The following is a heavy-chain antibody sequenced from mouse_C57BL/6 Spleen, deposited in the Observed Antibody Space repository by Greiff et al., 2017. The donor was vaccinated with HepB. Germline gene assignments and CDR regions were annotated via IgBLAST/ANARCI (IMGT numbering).Heavy chain of an antibody. V-gene: IGHV1-22*01. D-gene: IGHD1-1*01. Sequence: EVMLVESGPELVKPGASVKMSCKASGYTFTDYNMHWVKQSHGKSLEWIGYINPNNGGTSYNQKFKGKATLTVNKSSSTAYMELRSLTSEDSAVYYCARGSDGKDYWGQGTTLTVSS. J-gene: IGHJ2*01. CDR2: INPNNGGT. CDR1: GYTFTDYN. CDR3: ARGSDGKDY.